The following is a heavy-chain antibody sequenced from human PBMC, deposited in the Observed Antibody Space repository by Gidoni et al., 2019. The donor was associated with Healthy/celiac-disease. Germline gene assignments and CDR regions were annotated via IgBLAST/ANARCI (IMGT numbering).Heavy chain of an antibody. Sequence: QLQLQESGPGLVKPSETLSLTCTVSAGSISSSSYYWGWIRQPPGKGLEWIGSIYYSGSTYYNPSLKSRVTISVDTSKNQFSLKLSSVTAADTAVYYCARHAEDSSGWYLDFYFDYWGQGTLVTVSS. J-gene: IGHJ4*02. CDR3: ARHAEDSSGWYLDFYFDY. CDR2: IYYSGST. CDR1: AGSISSSSYY. D-gene: IGHD6-19*01. V-gene: IGHV4-39*01.